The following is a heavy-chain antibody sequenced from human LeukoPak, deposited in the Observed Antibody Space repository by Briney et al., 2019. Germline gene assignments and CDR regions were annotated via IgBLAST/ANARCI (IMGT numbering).Heavy chain of an antibody. CDR3: AAVDPRYYGMDV. V-gene: IGHV3-30-3*01. Sequence: GGSLRLSCAASGFTFSSYAMHWLRQAPGKGLEWVAVISYDGSNKYYADSVKGRFTISRDNSKNTLYLQMNSLRAEDTAVYYCAAVDPRYYGMDVWGQGTTVTVSS. D-gene: IGHD2-2*01. CDR2: ISYDGSNK. CDR1: GFTFSSYA. J-gene: IGHJ6*02.